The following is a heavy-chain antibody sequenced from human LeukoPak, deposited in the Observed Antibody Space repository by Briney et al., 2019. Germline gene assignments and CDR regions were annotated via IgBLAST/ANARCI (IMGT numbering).Heavy chain of an antibody. V-gene: IGHV1-2*02. Sequence: ASVKVSCKASRYTFAGYSMHWVRQSPGQGLEWMGWINPNSGGTNYAQKFQGRVTMTGDTSISTAYMELSRLTSDDTAVYYCARGRGSYSLDYWGQGTLVTVSS. CDR2: INPNSGGT. CDR1: RYTFAGYS. CDR3: ARGRGSYSLDY. D-gene: IGHD1-26*01. J-gene: IGHJ4*02.